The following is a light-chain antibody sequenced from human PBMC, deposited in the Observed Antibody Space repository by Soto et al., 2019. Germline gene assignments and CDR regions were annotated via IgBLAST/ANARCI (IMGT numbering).Light chain of an antibody. CDR3: QQYNTYST. J-gene: IGKJ5*01. CDR1: QGISSY. CDR2: AAS. Sequence: AIQLTQSPSSLSASLGDRVTITCRASQGISSYLSWYQQKPGKAPKLLIYAASTLQSGVPSRFSGSGSGTDFTLTISSLQPDDFATYYCQQYNTYSTFGQGTRLEIK. V-gene: IGKV1-8*01.